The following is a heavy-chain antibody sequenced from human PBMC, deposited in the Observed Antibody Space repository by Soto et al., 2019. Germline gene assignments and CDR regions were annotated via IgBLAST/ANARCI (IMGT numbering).Heavy chain of an antibody. D-gene: IGHD6-19*01. J-gene: IGHJ4*02. Sequence: GASVKVCCKSSGYTFTSYAMHWVCQAPGQRLEWMGWINAGNGNTKYSQKFQGRVTITRDTSASTAYMELSSLRSEDTAVYYCARVSGWYHLDYWGQGTLVTVSS. CDR1: GYTFTSYA. CDR2: INAGNGNT. V-gene: IGHV1-3*01. CDR3: ARVSGWYHLDY.